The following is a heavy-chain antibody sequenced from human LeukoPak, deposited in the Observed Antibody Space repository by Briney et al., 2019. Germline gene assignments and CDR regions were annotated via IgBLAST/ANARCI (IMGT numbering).Heavy chain of an antibody. D-gene: IGHD2-8*01. V-gene: IGHV3-23*01. CDR1: GFSFRSYA. J-gene: IGHJ4*02. CDR3: AKGRAYRVYASSDS. Sequence: GGSLRLSCAASGFSFRSYAMSWVRQAPGKGLEWVSGINGSGGSTYYSDSVKGRFTISRDNSNNTAVLQMNSLRGDDTAVYFCAKGRAYRVYASSDSWGQGTLVTVSS. CDR2: INGSGGST.